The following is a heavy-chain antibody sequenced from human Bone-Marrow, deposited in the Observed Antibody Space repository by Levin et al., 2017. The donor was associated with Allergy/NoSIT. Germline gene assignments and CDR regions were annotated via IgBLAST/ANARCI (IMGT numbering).Heavy chain of an antibody. CDR3: ARNRSIAE. Sequence: GESLKISCAASGFTFSTFWMNWVRQAPGKGLEWVANIKQNGEANYLDSVKGRFTISRDNTKNLVSLQMDGLRVEDTAIYYCARNRSIAEWGQGTLVTVSS. CDR2: IKQNGEA. V-gene: IGHV3-7*01. CDR1: GFTFSTFW. D-gene: IGHD1-14*01. J-gene: IGHJ1*01.